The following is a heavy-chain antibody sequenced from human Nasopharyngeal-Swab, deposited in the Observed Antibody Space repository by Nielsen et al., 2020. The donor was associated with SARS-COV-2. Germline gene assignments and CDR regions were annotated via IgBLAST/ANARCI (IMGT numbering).Heavy chain of an antibody. Sequence: ASVKVSCKASGYSFTSYYMHWVRRAPGQALEWLGIINPSGGSTSHAQKFQGRVTVTRDTSTSTVYMELSSLRSEDTAVYYCARDVGGDSSGYSVAYRGEPLDYWGQGTLVTVSS. CDR1: GYSFTSYY. D-gene: IGHD3-22*01. CDR3: ARDVGGDSSGYSVAYRGEPLDY. V-gene: IGHV1-46*01. J-gene: IGHJ4*02. CDR2: INPSGGST.